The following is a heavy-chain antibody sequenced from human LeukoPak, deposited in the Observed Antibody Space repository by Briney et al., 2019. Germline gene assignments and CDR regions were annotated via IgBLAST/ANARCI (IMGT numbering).Heavy chain of an antibody. D-gene: IGHD3-10*01. CDR2: ISGSGGST. V-gene: IGHV3-23*01. CDR1: GFTFSSYG. CDR3: ARSYRRGAITMLRGVANRGAFDI. Sequence: GGSLRLSCAASGFTFSSYGMSWVRQAPGKGLEWVSAISGSGGSTYYADSVKGRFTISRDNSKNTLYLQMNSLRAEDTAVYYCARSYRRGAITMLRGVANRGAFDIWGQGTMVTVSS. J-gene: IGHJ3*02.